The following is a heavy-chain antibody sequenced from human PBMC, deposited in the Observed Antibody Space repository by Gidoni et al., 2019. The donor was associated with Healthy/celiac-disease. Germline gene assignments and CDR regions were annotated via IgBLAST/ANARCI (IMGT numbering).Heavy chain of an antibody. J-gene: IGHJ6*02. CDR3: ARYRPRTYGSGSPLALALYGMDV. V-gene: IGHV4-34*01. Sequence: QVQLQQWGAGLMKPSDTLSLTCAVFGGSFSGYSRSWIRPPPVKGLEWIGEINDSGSTNYHPSLKSRVTISVDTSKNQFSLKLSSVTAADTAVYYCARYRPRTYGSGSPLALALYGMDVWGQGTTVTVSS. D-gene: IGHD3-10*01. CDR1: GGSFSGYS. CDR2: INDSGST.